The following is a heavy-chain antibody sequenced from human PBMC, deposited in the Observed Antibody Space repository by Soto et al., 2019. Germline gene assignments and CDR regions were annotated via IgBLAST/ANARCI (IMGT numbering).Heavy chain of an antibody. V-gene: IGHV3-23*01. CDR1: GFTFSNYA. D-gene: IGHD2-21*02. CDR3: AKASPYCGGDCLGWYYYGMDV. Sequence: EVHLLESGGGLVQPGGSLRLSCAASGFTFSNYAMSRVRQAPGRGLQWVSTATSSGESTYYGDSVRGPFTVSRAKSENTLFLHMSSPRGEDTAVYYCAKASPYCGGDCLGWYYYGMDVWGQGTTFTVSS. CDR2: ATSSGEST. J-gene: IGHJ6*02.